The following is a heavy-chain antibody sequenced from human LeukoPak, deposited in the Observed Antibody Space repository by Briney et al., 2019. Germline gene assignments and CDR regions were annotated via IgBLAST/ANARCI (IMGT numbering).Heavy chain of an antibody. CDR3: AKEGGSYYTGSYYFDY. Sequence: GGSLLLSCAASGFTFSSYGMHWVRPAPGKGVEWGTFIRYDGSNKYYADSVKSRFTISRDNSKNALQLQMNSLRAEDTAVYYCAKEGGSYYTGSYYFDYWGQGTLVTVSS. V-gene: IGHV3-30*02. D-gene: IGHD1-26*01. J-gene: IGHJ4*02. CDR1: GFTFSSYG. CDR2: IRYDGSNK.